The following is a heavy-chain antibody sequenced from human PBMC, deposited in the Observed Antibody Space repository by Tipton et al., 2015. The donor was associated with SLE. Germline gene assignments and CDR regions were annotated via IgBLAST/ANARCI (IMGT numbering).Heavy chain of an antibody. CDR2: IDYSWRT. CDR3: ARRTSGYAPDY. J-gene: IGHJ4*02. CDR1: GGSSTSSGFY. D-gene: IGHD5-12*01. Sequence: TLSLTCTVSGGSSTSSGFYLGWFRQPPGKGLGWGGSIDYSWRTYYTQSLKSQLTISVDTSENQFSLKLNSVTAADTAFYYCARRTSGYAPDYWGQGTLVTVSS. V-gene: IGHV4-39*07.